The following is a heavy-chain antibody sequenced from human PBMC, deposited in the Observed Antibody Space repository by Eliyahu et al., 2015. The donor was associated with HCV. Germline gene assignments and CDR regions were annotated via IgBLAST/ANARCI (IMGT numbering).Heavy chain of an antibody. J-gene: IGHJ6*02. Sequence: EVQLVESGGGLVKPXRSLRLSCTASGFTXXDYAXSWFRQAPGKGLEWVGFIRSKAYGGTTEYAASVKGRFTISRDDSKSIAYLQMNSLKTEDTAVYYCTREKEGSPVVVVAHYYGMDVWGQGTTVTVSS. D-gene: IGHD2-15*01. CDR3: TREKEGSPVVVVAHYYGMDV. CDR2: IRSKAYGGTT. V-gene: IGHV3-49*05. CDR1: GFTXXDYA.